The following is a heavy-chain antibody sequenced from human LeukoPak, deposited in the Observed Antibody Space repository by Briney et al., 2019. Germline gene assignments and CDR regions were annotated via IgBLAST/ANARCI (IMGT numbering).Heavy chain of an antibody. CDR2: INPNSGGT. CDR1: GYTFTVYY. CDR3: ARARITMIVVVIKEFDY. Sequence: GASVKVSCKASGYTFTVYYMHWVRQAPGQGLEWMGWINPNSGGTNYAQKFQGRVTMTRDTSISTAYMELSRLRSDDTAVYYCARARITMIVVVIKEFDYWGQGTLVTVSS. D-gene: IGHD3-22*01. J-gene: IGHJ4*02. V-gene: IGHV1-2*02.